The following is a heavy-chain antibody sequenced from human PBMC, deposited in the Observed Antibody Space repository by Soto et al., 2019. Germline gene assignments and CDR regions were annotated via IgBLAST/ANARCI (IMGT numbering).Heavy chain of an antibody. D-gene: IGHD2-21*02. CDR3: ASEALCGADCYFFEY. CDR2: INYSGSNI. V-gene: IGHV3-48*03. Sequence: GGSLRLSCAASGFPFSNSEMFWVRQAPGKGLEWVSKINYSGSNIYYSKSVKGRFTISRDNAKNSLSLQMNSLTDEDTAIYYCASEALCGADCYFFEYWGPGP. J-gene: IGHJ4*02. CDR1: GFPFSNSE.